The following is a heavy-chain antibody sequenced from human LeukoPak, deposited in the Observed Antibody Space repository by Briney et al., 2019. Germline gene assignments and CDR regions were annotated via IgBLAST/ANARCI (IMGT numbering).Heavy chain of an antibody. CDR1: GFIFSNYA. CDR2: ISGSYNT. D-gene: IGHD3-3*01. CDR3: AKDGDPSGQFDY. J-gene: IGHJ4*02. V-gene: IGHV3-23*01. Sequence: GGSLRLSCAASGFIFSNYAMSWVRQAPGTGLEWVSAISGSYNTYYADSVKGRFTISRDSSKNTLYLQMNSLRADDTAVYYCAKDGDPSGQFDYWGQGTLVTVSS.